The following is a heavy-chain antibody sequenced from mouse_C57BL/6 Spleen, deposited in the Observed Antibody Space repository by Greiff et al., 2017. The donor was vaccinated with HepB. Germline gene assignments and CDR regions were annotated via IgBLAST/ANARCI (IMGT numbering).Heavy chain of an antibody. D-gene: IGHD2-5*01. CDR2: IYIGNGYT. Sequence: EVKLVESGAELVRPGSSVKMSCKTSGYTFTSYGINWVKQRPGQGLEWIGYIYIGNGYTEYNEKFKGKATLTSDTSSSTAYMQLSSLTSEDSAIYFCGRCAYYSNYDWYFDVWGTGTTVTVSS. CDR3: GRCAYYSNYDWYFDV. V-gene: IGHV1-58*01. CDR1: GYTFTSYG. J-gene: IGHJ1*03.